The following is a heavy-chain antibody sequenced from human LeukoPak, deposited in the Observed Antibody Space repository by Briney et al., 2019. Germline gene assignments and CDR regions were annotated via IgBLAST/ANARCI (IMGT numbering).Heavy chain of an antibody. CDR3: ARGGPFGVAIDY. J-gene: IGHJ4*02. CDR2: IYYSGST. V-gene: IGHV4-61*05. Sequence: SETLSLTCTVSGGSISTSYYYWGWIRRPPGKGLEWIGYIYYSGSTNYNPSLKSRVTISVDTSKNQFSLKLSSVTAADTAVYYCARGGPFGVAIDYWGQGTLVTVSS. D-gene: IGHD3-3*01. CDR1: GGSISTSYYY.